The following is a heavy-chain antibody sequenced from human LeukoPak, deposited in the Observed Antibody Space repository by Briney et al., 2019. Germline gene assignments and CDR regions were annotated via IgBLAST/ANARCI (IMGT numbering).Heavy chain of an antibody. CDR2: IDPNSGGT. D-gene: IGHD3-16*01. V-gene: IGHV1-2*02. CDR3: ARDYEKKFDP. Sequence: ASVKVSCKTSGYTFTGYYMHWVRQVPGQGLEWMGWIDPNSGGTNYAQKFQGRVTMTRDTSISTAYMELSRLRSDDTAVYYCARDYEKKFDPWGQGTLVTVSS. J-gene: IGHJ5*02. CDR1: GYTFTGYY.